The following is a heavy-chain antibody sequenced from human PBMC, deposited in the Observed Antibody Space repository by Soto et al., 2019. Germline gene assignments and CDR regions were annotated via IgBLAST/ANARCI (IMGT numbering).Heavy chain of an antibody. Sequence: PSETLSLTCAVSGGSISSGGYSWSWIRQPPGKGLEWIGYIYHSVSTYYNPSLKSRVTISVDRSKNQFSLKLSSVTAADTAVYYCARGPPFGYWGQGTLVTVSS. J-gene: IGHJ4*02. CDR1: GGSISSGGYS. CDR2: IYHSVST. V-gene: IGHV4-30-2*01. CDR3: ARGPPFGY.